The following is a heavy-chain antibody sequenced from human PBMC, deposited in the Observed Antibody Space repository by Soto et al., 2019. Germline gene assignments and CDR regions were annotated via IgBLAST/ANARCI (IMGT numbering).Heavy chain of an antibody. D-gene: IGHD3-3*01. CDR2: IISIFGTA. CDR1: GGTFSSYA. Sequence: QVQLVQSGAEVKKPGSSVKVSCKASGGTFSSYAISWVRQAPGQVLEWMGGIISIFGTANYAQTFQGRVTINADESTSTAYMELSSLRSEDTAVYYCARDSHVTIFGVVSVDVWGQGTTVTVSS. CDR3: ARDSHVTIFGVVSVDV. V-gene: IGHV1-69*01. J-gene: IGHJ6*02.